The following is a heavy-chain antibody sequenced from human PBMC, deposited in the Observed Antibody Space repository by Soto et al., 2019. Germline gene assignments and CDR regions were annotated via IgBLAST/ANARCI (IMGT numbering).Heavy chain of an antibody. CDR2: ISSSSSTI. J-gene: IGHJ4*02. D-gene: IGHD2-15*01. CDR3: ASDTIVVVAARGDFEC. Sequence: PGGSLRLSCAASGFTFSSYSMNWVRQAPGKGLEWVSYISSSSSTIYYADSVKGRFTISRDNAKNSLYLQMNSLRAEDTAVYYCASDTIVVVAARGDFECWGQGTLVTVSS. CDR1: GFTFSSYS. V-gene: IGHV3-48*04.